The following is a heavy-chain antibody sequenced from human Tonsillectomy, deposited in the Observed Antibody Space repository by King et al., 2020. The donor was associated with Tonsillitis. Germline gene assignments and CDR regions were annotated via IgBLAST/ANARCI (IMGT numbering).Heavy chain of an antibody. J-gene: IGHJ3*02. V-gene: IGHV3-7*01. CDR2: IKHDGSEK. CDR3: ALVAVAATDDAFDI. D-gene: IGHD6-19*01. CDR1: GFSFSSYW. Sequence: VQLVESGGGLVQPGGSLRLSCAASGFSFSSYWMTWVRQAPGKGLEWVANIKHDGSEKYYVDSVKGRFTISRDNAKSSLYLQMNTLRAEDTAVYYCALVAVAATDDAFDIWGQGTMVTVSS.